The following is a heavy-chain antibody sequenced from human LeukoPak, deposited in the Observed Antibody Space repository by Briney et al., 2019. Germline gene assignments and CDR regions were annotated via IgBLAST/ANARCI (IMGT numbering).Heavy chain of an antibody. CDR1: GFTFDDYA. V-gene: IGHV3-9*01. CDR2: ISWNSGNI. CDR3: AKDITHDTVMFSFAS. D-gene: IGHD5-18*01. Sequence: GRSLRLSCAASGFTFDDYAMHWVRQTPRKGLEGVSGISWNSGNIGYADSVKGRFTISRDNARNSLYLQMNSLRAEDTALYYCAKDITHDTVMFSFASWGQGTLVTVSS. J-gene: IGHJ4*02.